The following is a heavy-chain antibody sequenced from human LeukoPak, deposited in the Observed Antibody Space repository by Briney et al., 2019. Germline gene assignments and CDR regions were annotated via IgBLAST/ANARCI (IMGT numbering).Heavy chain of an antibody. CDR3: ARRSRGTGSWYYFDY. CDR2: ISNSGNTI. Sequence: PGGSLRLSCAASGFTFSSYEMNWVRQAPGKGLEWVSYISNSGNTIYYADSVKGRFTISRDNAKNSLSLQMNSLRAEDTAVYYCARRSRGTGSWYYFDYWGQGTLVTVSS. J-gene: IGHJ4*02. CDR1: GFTFSSYE. D-gene: IGHD3-10*01. V-gene: IGHV3-48*03.